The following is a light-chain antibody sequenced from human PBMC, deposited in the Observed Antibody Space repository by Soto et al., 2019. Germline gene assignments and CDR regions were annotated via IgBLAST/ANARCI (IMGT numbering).Light chain of an antibody. J-gene: IGLJ2*01. CDR2: DAT. Sequence: QSALTQPPSASGSPGQSVTISCTGTNSDIGAYNYVSWYQHHPGKAPKLMIYDATERPSGVPDRFSGSKSGNTASLTVSGLQPEDEADYYCSSYAGKNNLVFGGGTKVTVL. CDR1: NSDIGAYNY. CDR3: SSYAGKNNLV. V-gene: IGLV2-8*01.